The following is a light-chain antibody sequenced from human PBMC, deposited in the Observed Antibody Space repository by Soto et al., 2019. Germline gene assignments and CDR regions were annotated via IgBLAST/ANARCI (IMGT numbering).Light chain of an antibody. CDR2: YVS. CDR3: SSYRRSDTWV. V-gene: IGLV2-14*01. CDR1: SSDVGGYNY. J-gene: IGLJ3*02. Sequence: QSALTQPASVSGSPGQSITISCTGTSSDVGGYNYVSWYQQHPGKAPKLMIYYVSNRPSGVSNRFSGSKSGNTASLTISGLQAEDEADYYCSSYRRSDTWVFGGGTKLTVL.